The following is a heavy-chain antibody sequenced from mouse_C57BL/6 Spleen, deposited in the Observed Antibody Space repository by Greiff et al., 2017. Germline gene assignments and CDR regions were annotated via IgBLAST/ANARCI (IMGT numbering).Heavy chain of an antibody. V-gene: IGHV5-12*01. CDR1: GFTFSDYY. Sequence: EVQVVESGGGLVQPGGSLKLSCAASGFTFSDYYMYWVRQTPEKRLEWVAYISNGGGSTYYPDTVKGRFTISRDNAKNTLYLQMSRLKSEDTAMYYCARRGYGGFAYWGQGTLVTVSA. CDR3: ARRGYGGFAY. CDR2: ISNGGGST. D-gene: IGHD2-14*01. J-gene: IGHJ3*01.